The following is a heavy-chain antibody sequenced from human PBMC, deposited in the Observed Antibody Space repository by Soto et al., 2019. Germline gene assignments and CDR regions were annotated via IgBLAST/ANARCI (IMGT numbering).Heavy chain of an antibody. D-gene: IGHD3-10*01. CDR3: ARVRYELGVSYYYYGMDV. CDR2: IFYSGST. V-gene: IGHV4-61*08. J-gene: IGHJ6*02. CDR1: GASVSTDGYY. Sequence: SETLALTCTVSGASVSTDGYYWSWILQPPGKGLELILYIFYSGSTNYNPSLKSRVTISVDTSINQFSLRLRSVTAADTAVYYCARVRYELGVSYYYYGMDVWGQGTTVTVSS.